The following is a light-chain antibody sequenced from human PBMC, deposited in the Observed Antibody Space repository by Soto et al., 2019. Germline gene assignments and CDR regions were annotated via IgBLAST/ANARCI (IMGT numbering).Light chain of an antibody. CDR1: SSNIGTSS. CDR2: TTN. Sequence: QSVRTQPHSASGTPGQRVTISCSGSSSNIGTSSVHWFQQLPGTAPKPLISTTNQRPSGVPERFSGSKSGTSASLAISGLQSEDEADYYCAAWDDSLNGHVFGTGTKVTVL. J-gene: IGLJ1*01. V-gene: IGLV1-44*01. CDR3: AAWDDSLNGHV.